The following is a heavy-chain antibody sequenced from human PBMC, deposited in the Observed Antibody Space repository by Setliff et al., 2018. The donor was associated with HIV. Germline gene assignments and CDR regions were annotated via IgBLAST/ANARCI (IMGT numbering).Heavy chain of an antibody. D-gene: IGHD3-22*01. Sequence: VKVSCKTSGVSFSSYAISWVRQAPGQGLEWMGGIIPMFGATNYAQKFQGRVTITADESTNTAYMELSSLRSEDTAVYYCARDPFPSTNYYDSSMYPFAQFFQHWGQGTPVPSPQ. CDR1: GVSFSSYA. CDR2: IIPMFGAT. V-gene: IGHV1-69*13. CDR3: ARDPFPSTNYYDSSMYPFAQFFQH. J-gene: IGHJ1*01.